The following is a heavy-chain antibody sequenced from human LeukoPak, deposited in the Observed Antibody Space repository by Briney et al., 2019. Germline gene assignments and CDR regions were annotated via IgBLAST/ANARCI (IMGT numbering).Heavy chain of an antibody. Sequence: GASVKVSCKASGYTFTSYGISWVRQAPGQGLEWMGGISAYNGNTNYAQKLQGRVTMTTDTSTSTAYMELRSLRSDDTAVYCCARDYRFLEWLLYGPFDYWGHGTLVTVSS. J-gene: IGHJ4*01. CDR1: GYTFTSYG. CDR2: ISAYNGNT. CDR3: ARDYRFLEWLLYGPFDY. D-gene: IGHD3-3*01. V-gene: IGHV1-18*01.